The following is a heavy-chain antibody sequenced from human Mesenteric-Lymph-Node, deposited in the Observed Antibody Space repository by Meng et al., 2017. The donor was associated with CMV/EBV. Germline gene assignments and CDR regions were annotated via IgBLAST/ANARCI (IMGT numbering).Heavy chain of an antibody. CDR3: ARERFTMVRSYPNGRFDP. CDR1: YTLDGYY. V-gene: IGHV1-2*06. Sequence: YTLDGYYMHWVRQAPGQGLEWMGRINPNSGGTNYAQKFQGRVTMTRDKSISTAYMELSRLRSDDTAVYYCARERFTMVRSYPNGRFDPWGQGTLVTVSS. CDR2: INPNSGGT. J-gene: IGHJ5*02. D-gene: IGHD3-10*01.